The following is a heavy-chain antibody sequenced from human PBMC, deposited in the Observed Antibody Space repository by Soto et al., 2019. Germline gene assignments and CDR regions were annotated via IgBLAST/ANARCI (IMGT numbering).Heavy chain of an antibody. V-gene: IGHV1-18*01. Sequence: QVHLVQSGGKVKKPGASVKISCQTSGYTFSNYGITWVRQAPGQGLEWVGWVNGDSGNTNYAQNMEGRVTMTTDASTATADMELRNLRSDDTATYYCARGTGLNDGSDLWGQGTVVSVSS. CDR1: GYTFSNYG. J-gene: IGHJ3*01. CDR3: ARGTGLNDGSDL. CDR2: VNGDSGNT.